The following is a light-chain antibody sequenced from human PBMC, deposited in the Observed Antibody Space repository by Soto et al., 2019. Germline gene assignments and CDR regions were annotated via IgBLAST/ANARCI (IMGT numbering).Light chain of an antibody. CDR1: ETISKY. Sequence: DIQMTQSPSSLSASVGDRVTITCRASETISKYLNWYQQKPGKAPKLLIYTVSSLKSGVPSRFSGSGSGADVTLTISSLQPEDIATYYCQQSYTTPRTFGQGTTLEMK. J-gene: IGKJ2*01. CDR2: TVS. CDR3: QQSYTTPRT. V-gene: IGKV1-39*01.